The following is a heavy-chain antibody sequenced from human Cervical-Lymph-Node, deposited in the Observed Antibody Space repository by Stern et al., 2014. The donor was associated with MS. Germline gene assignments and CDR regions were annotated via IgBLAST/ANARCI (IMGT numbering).Heavy chain of an antibody. CDR1: GYTFSVYH. D-gene: IGHD3-16*01. CDR2: INPSAGST. CDR3: ARIWAHGMDV. Sequence: VQLVQSGAEVKEPGASVKVSCKASGYTFSVYHMHWVRQAPGQGLEWMGVINPSAGSTTYAQNFQGRVTMTRDTSTSTVYMELSSLRSEDTAVYYCARIWAHGMDVWGQGTTVTVSS. V-gene: IGHV1-46*01. J-gene: IGHJ6*02.